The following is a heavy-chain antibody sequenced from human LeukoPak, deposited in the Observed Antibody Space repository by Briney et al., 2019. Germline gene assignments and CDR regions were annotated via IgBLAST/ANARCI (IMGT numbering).Heavy chain of an antibody. Sequence: GESLKISCKGSGYSFTSYWIGWVRQAPGKGLEWVSYISSTSSYIYYADSVKGRFTISRDNAKNSLYLQMNSLRAEDTAVYYCARDAQVRWFGDRGPFNAFDIWGQGTMVTVSS. CDR1: GYSFTSYW. CDR2: ISSTSSYI. V-gene: IGHV3-21*01. CDR3: ARDAQVRWFGDRGPFNAFDI. D-gene: IGHD3-10*01. J-gene: IGHJ3*02.